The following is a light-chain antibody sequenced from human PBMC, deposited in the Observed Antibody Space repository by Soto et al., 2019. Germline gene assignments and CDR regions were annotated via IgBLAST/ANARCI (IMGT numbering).Light chain of an antibody. CDR2: GAT. CDR3: HQYGSSPAT. Sequence: EIVLTQSPGTLSLSPGDRATLSCRASQSVRSSYLAWYQQKPGQAPRLLIYGATSRATGIPDRFSGSGSGTDFTLTISRLEPEDFAVYYCHQYGSSPATFGQGTKVEIK. CDR1: QSVRSSY. V-gene: IGKV3-20*01. J-gene: IGKJ1*01.